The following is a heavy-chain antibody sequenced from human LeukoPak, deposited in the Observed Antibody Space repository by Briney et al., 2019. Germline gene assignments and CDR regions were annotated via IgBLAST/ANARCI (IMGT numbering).Heavy chain of an antibody. J-gene: IGHJ4*02. Sequence: GGTLRLSCAASGFTFSSHWMHWVRQAPGKGLVWVSRINSDGSSTSYADSVKGRFTISRDNAKNTLYLQMNSLRAEDTAVYYCAREPIAAAGAIDYWGQGTLVTVSS. D-gene: IGHD6-13*01. CDR1: GFTFSSHW. V-gene: IGHV3-74*01. CDR3: AREPIAAAGAIDY. CDR2: INSDGSST.